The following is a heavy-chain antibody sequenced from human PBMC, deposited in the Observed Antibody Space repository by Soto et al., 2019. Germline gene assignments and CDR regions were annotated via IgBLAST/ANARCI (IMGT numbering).Heavy chain of an antibody. J-gene: IGHJ4*02. Sequence: EVQLLESGGGLVQPGGSLRLSCAASGFTFSTYTMNWVRQAPGNGLEWVSVISASSGIIYYADSVKGRFTISRDNSRNTLLLQMNSLRAEDTAVYYCARGGSTVTRHLDSWGPGTLVAVSS. V-gene: IGHV3-23*01. CDR3: ARGGSTVTRHLDS. CDR2: ISASSGII. CDR1: GFTFSTYT. D-gene: IGHD4-17*01.